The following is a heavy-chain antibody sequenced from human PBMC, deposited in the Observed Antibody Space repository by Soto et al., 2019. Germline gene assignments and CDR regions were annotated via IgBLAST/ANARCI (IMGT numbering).Heavy chain of an antibody. CDR1: GGSVSSGSYY. CDR2: IYYSGST. D-gene: IGHD5-12*01. J-gene: IGHJ1*01. V-gene: IGHV4-61*01. CDR3: AGRDGYNFAEYFQH. Sequence: SETLSLTCTVSGGSVSSGSYYWSWIRQPPGKGLEWIGYIYYSGSTNYNPSLKSRVTISVDTSKNQFSLKLSSVTAADTAVYYCAGRDGYNFAEYFQHWGQGALVTVSS.